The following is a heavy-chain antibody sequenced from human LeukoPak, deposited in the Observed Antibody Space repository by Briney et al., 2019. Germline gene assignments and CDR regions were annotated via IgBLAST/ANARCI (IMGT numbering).Heavy chain of an antibody. CDR2: ISTSASTT. J-gene: IGHJ6*03. V-gene: IGHV3-23*01. CDR1: GFTFSSYA. Sequence: GGSLRLSCAASGFTFSSYAMSWVRQAPGKGPEWVSTISTSASTTYYADSVKGRFTISRDNSKNALYLQMNSLRAEDTAVYYCAKCVSEYCSGGNCQYYYYYYMDVWGKGTTVTVSS. CDR3: AKCVSEYCSGGNCQYYYYYYMDV. D-gene: IGHD2-15*01.